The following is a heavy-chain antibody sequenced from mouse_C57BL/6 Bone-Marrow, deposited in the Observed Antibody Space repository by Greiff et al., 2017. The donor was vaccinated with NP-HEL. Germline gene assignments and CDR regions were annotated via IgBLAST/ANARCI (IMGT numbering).Heavy chain of an antibody. D-gene: IGHD1-1*01. V-gene: IGHV2-6*01. CDR1: GFSFTSYG. CDR3: ASLYGSSAY. CDR2: IWGVGST. J-gene: IGHJ3*01. Sequence: VKLMESGPGLVAPSQSLSITCTVSGFSFTSYGVDWVRQSPGKGLEWLGVIWGVGSTNYNSALKSRLSISKDNSKSQVFLKMNSLQTDDTAMYYCASLYGSSAYWGQGTLVTVSA.